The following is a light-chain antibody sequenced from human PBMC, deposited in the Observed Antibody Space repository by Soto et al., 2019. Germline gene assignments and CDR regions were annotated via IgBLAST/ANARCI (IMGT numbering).Light chain of an antibody. CDR3: QQRSNWIT. CDR2: DAS. CDR1: QSVSSY. J-gene: IGKJ5*01. Sequence: EIVLTQSPATLSLSPGERATLSCRASQSVSSYLAWYQQKPGQAPRLLIYDASNRATGIPARFSGSGSGTDFILTISSLEPEDFAVYYCQQRSNWITFGQGTRLEMK. V-gene: IGKV3-11*01.